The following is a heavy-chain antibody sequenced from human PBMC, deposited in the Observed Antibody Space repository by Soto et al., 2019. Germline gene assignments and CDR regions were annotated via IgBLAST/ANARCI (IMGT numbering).Heavy chain of an antibody. Sequence: PSETLSLTCSVSGGSISSYYWSWIREPPGKGLEWIGYIYYSGITNYSPSLKSRVTISVDTSKNQFSLKLSSVTAADTAVYYCARDSSSGSYSYNYFDPWGQGTLVTVSS. CDR2: IYYSGIT. V-gene: IGHV4-59*01. CDR1: GGSISSYY. D-gene: IGHD3-10*01. CDR3: ARDSSSGSYSYNYFDP. J-gene: IGHJ5*02.